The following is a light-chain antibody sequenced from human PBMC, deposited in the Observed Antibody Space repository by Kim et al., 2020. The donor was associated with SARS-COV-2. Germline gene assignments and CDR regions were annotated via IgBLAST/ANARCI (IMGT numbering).Light chain of an antibody. J-gene: IGKJ4*01. CDR2: DAS. V-gene: IGKV3-11*01. CDR1: QSIDTS. CDR3: QQRNSWPPAVT. Sequence: PGERATLPCRASQSIDTSLAWYQQRPGQAPRLLVYDASNRATGVPDRFSGSGSGTDFTLTISSLEPEDFSTYYCQQRNSWPPAVTFGGGTKVDIK.